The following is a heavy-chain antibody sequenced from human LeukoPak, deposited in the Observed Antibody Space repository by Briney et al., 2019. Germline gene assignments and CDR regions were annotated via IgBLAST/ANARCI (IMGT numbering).Heavy chain of an antibody. J-gene: IGHJ4*02. CDR2: IKQDGSEK. D-gene: IGHD6-13*01. CDR3: AREPTCWYVSEGGFDY. V-gene: IGHV3-7*01. CDR1: GFTFSNYW. Sequence: GGSLRLSCTASGFTFSNYWMSWVRQAPGKGLEWVANIKQDGSEKHYVDSVTGRFTISRDNAKNSLYLQIHSLRAEDTAVYYCAREPTCWYVSEGGFDYWGQGTLVTVSS.